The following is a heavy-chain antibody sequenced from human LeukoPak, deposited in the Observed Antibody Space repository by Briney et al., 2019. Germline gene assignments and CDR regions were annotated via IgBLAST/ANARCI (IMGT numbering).Heavy chain of an antibody. CDR1: GFTFSSYG. Sequence: GGSLRLSCAASGFTFSSYGMHWVRQVPGKGPEWVAVISYDESNKWYADSVKGRFTTSRDNSQNTLSLQMNSLRVEDTAVYYCAKGTFGYSYLYGMDVWGQGTTVTVSS. D-gene: IGHD5-18*01. J-gene: IGHJ6*02. CDR3: AKGTFGYSYLYGMDV. V-gene: IGHV3-30*18. CDR2: ISYDESNK.